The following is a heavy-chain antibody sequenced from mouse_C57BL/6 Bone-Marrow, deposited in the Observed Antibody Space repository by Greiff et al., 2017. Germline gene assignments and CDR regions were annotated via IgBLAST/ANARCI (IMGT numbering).Heavy chain of an antibody. CDR2: IDPNSGGT. CDR3: AHGNYFYWYFAV. D-gene: IGHD2-1*01. J-gene: IGHJ1*03. Sequence: VQRVESGAELVKPGASVKLSCKASGYTFTSYWMHWVKQRPGRGLAWIGRIDPNSGGTKYNEKFKSKATLTVDKPSSTAYMQLSSLTSEDSAVYYCAHGNYFYWYFAVWGTGTTVTVSS. V-gene: IGHV1-72*01. CDR1: GYTFTSYW.